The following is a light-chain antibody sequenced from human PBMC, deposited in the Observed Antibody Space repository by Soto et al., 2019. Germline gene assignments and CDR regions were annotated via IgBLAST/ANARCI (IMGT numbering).Light chain of an antibody. CDR2: GAS. V-gene: IGKV3-20*01. CDR3: QQYDSSPLT. J-gene: IGKJ4*01. Sequence: PGERATLSCRASQSVSSSFLAWHQQKPGQAPRLLIYGASSRATGIPDRFSGSGSGTDFTLTISRLEPEDFAVYYCQQYDSSPLTFGGGTKVEIK. CDR1: QSVSSSF.